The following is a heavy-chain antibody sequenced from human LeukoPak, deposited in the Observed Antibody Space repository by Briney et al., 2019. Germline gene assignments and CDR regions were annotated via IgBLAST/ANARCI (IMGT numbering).Heavy chain of an antibody. J-gene: IGHJ3*02. CDR2: ISGHGGNT. Sequence: PGGSLRLSCAASGFTFDDYAMHWVRQAPGKGLEWVSLISGHGGNTYYADSVKGRFTISRDNSGNSLYLQMNSLRTEDTALYYCAEDRRLIVVAYAFDIWGQGTMVTVSS. CDR3: AEDRRLIVVAYAFDI. D-gene: IGHD3-22*01. CDR1: GFTFDDYA. V-gene: IGHV3-43*02.